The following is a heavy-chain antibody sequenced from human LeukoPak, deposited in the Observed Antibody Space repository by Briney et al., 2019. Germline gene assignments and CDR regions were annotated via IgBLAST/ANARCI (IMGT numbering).Heavy chain of an antibody. V-gene: IGHV5-51*01. CDR1: GYSFTSYW. CDR2: IYPGDSDT. CDR3: ARQGGDTGHYYDSSGYGAFDI. Sequence: GESLKISCKGSGYSFTSYWIGWVRQMPGKGLEWMGIIYPGDSDTRYSPSLQGQVTISADKSISTAYLQWSSLKASDTAMYYCARQGGDTGHYYDSSGYGAFDIWGQGTMVTVSS. J-gene: IGHJ3*02. D-gene: IGHD3-22*01.